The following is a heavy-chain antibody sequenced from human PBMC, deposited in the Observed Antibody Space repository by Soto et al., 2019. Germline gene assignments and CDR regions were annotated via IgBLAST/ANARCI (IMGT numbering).Heavy chain of an antibody. CDR3: AKRVKVATIDY. V-gene: IGHV4-39*01. D-gene: IGHD5-12*01. J-gene: IGHJ4*02. Sequence: SETLSLTCTVSVGSISSNSYYWAWIRQPPGKGLEWIGSIYYSGTTFYSPSLKSRVTISVDTSKNQFSLKLTSVTAADTAVYYCAKRVKVATIDYWGQGILVTVSS. CDR2: IYYSGTT. CDR1: VGSISSNSYY.